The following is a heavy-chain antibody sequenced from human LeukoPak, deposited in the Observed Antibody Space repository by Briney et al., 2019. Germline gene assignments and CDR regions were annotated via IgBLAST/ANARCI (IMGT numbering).Heavy chain of an antibody. CDR3: AREGYYGSGSPPSLYFDY. V-gene: IGHV3-30-3*01. D-gene: IGHD3-10*01. CDR2: TSSDLNVK. J-gene: IGHJ4*02. Sequence: GGSLRLSCAASGSTFSSYAMHWVRQAPGKGLEWVAVTSSDLNVKLYADSVKGRFTISRDNSRSTLYLQMNSLRPEDTAIYYCAREGYYGSGSPPSLYFDYWGQGTLVTVSS. CDR1: GSTFSSYA.